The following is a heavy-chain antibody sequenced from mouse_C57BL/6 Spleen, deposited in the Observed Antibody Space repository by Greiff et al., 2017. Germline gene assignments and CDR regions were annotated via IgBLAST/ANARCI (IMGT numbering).Heavy chain of an antibody. CDR2: IYPGDGDT. CDR3: ARVSYYYGSSGYFDY. D-gene: IGHD1-1*01. CDR1: GYAFSSYW. J-gene: IGHJ2*01. Sequence: QVQLKESGAELVKPGASVKNSCKASGYAFSSYWMNWVKQRPGKGLEWIGQIYPGDGDTNYNGKFKGKATLTADKSSSTAYMQLSSLTSEDSAVYFCARVSYYYGSSGYFDYWGQGTTLTVSS. V-gene: IGHV1-80*01.